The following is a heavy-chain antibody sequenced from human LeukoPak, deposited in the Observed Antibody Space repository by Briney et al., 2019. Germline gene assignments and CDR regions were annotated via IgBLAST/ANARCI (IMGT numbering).Heavy chain of an antibody. CDR3: ATPYSSGFYYYSMDV. J-gene: IGHJ6*02. CDR1: GFTVSSNY. Sequence: GGSLRLSCAASGFTVSSNYMSWVRQAPGKGLEWVSVIYSGGSTYYADSVKGRFTISRDNSKNTLYLQMNSLRAEDTAVYYCATPYSSGFYYYSMDVWGQGTTVTVSS. V-gene: IGHV3-66*04. D-gene: IGHD6-19*01. CDR2: IYSGGST.